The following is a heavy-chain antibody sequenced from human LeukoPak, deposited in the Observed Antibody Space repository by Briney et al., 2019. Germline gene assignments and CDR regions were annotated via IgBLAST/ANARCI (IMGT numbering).Heavy chain of an antibody. CDR2: IYYSGST. J-gene: IGHJ4*02. Sequence: KTSETLSLTCTVSGGSISSYYWSWIRKPPGKGLEWIGYIYYSGSTNYNPSLKSRVTISVDTSKNQFSLKLSSVTAADTAVYYCASHDGDYDHYFDYWGQGTLVTVSS. V-gene: IGHV4-59*01. CDR1: GGSISSYY. CDR3: ASHDGDYDHYFDY. D-gene: IGHD4-17*01.